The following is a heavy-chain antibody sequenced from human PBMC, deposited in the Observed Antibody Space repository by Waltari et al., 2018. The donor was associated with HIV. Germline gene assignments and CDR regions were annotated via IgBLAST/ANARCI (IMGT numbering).Heavy chain of an antibody. V-gene: IGHV3-21*01. J-gene: IGHJ6*02. CDR3: ARAPPHSGRGYGLDV. CDR2: ISSGSTYA. CDR1: VFSFDDSS. Sequence: EVDLVESGGGLVKPGGSLRLSCEGSVFSFDDSSMLWVRQAPGKGLEGVAVISSGSTYAYYGDSVKGRFTVSRDNAAKTLSLQMNSLRVEDTAVYYCARAPPHSGRGYGLDVWGQGTTVTVS. D-gene: IGHD3-10*01.